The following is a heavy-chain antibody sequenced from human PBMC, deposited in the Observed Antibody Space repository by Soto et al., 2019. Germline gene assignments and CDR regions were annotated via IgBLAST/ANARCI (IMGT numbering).Heavy chain of an antibody. V-gene: IGHV3-23*01. CDR2: ISGSGGST. Sequence: EVQLLESGGGLVQPGGSLRLSCAASGFTFSSYAMSWVRQAPGKGLEWVSAISGSGGSTYYADSVKGRFTISRDNSKNTLYLQMNSLRAEDTAVYYCAKVLWERSSNDLDAFDIWGQGTMVTVSS. CDR3: AKVLWERSSNDLDAFDI. D-gene: IGHD1-26*01. J-gene: IGHJ3*02. CDR1: GFTFSSYA.